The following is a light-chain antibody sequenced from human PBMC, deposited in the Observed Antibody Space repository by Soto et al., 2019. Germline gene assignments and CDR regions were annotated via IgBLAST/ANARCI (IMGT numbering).Light chain of an antibody. CDR3: QKYNSARWT. CDR1: QGISNY. Sequence: DIQMTQSPSSLSASLGDRVTITCRASQGISNYLAGYQQKPGKVPKLLIYAASTLQSGVPSRFSGSGSGTDFTLTISSLQPEDVATYYCQKYNSARWTFGQGTKVEIK. J-gene: IGKJ1*01. CDR2: AAS. V-gene: IGKV1-27*01.